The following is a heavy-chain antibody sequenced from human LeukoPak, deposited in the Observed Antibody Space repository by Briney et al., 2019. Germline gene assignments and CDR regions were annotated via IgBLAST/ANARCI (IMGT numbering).Heavy chain of an antibody. Sequence: SVKVSCKASGGTFSSYAISWVRQAPGQGLEWMGGIIPIFGTANYAQKFQGRVTITADESTSAAYMELSSLRSEDTAVYYCARTYCSSTSCYFDYWGQGTLVTVSS. CDR2: IIPIFGTA. D-gene: IGHD2-2*01. J-gene: IGHJ4*02. CDR3: ARTYCSSTSCYFDY. V-gene: IGHV1-69*13. CDR1: GGTFSSYA.